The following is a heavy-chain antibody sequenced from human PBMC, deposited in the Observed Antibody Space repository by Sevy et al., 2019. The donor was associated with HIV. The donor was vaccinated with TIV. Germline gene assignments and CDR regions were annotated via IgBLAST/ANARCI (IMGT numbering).Heavy chain of an antibody. Sequence: GGSLRLSCVVSGISFTTSGMHWVRQAPGKGLEWVAVISYHGRVKFYAESVKGRSTISRDNSKNMLYLQMNSLRAEDTAVYYCAKDFTGYNGMDVWGQGTKVTVSS. D-gene: IGHD3-9*01. J-gene: IGHJ6*02. V-gene: IGHV3-30*18. CDR1: GISFTTSG. CDR2: ISYHGRVK. CDR3: AKDFTGYNGMDV.